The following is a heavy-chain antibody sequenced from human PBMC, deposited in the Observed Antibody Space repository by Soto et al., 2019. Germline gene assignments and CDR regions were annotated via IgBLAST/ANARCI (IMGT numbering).Heavy chain of an antibody. CDR2: IIPIFRTP. V-gene: IGHV1-69*12. CDR1: GDTFDTFA. D-gene: IGHD1-1*01. CDR3: ARDKDREQLGGNYYYALDV. J-gene: IGHJ6*02. Sequence: QVQLVQSGAEVLKPGSSVKVSCKASGDTFDTFAISWVPQAPGQGLEWMGGIIPIFRTPDYAQKFQGRVTITADVSTSTAYMELTSLRSEDTAVYYCARDKDREQLGGNYYYALDVWGQGTTVTVSS.